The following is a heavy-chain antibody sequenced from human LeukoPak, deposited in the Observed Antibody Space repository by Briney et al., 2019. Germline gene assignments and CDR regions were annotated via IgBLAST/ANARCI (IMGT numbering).Heavy chain of an antibody. CDR1: GGTFSSYA. D-gene: IGHD1-26*01. CDR2: IIPIFGTA. CDR3: VVGATPVDV. V-gene: IGHV1-69*13. Sequence: ASVKVSCKASGGTFSSYAISWVRQAPGQGLEWMGGIIPIFGTANYAQKFQGRVTITADESTSTAYMELSGLRSEDTAVYYCVVGATPVDVWGKGTTVTVSS. J-gene: IGHJ6*04.